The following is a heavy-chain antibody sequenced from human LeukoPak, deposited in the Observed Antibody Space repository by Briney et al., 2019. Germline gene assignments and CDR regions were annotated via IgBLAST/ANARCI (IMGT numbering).Heavy chain of an antibody. V-gene: IGHV4-39*07. J-gene: IGHJ4*02. CDR3: AVDDY. CDR1: GGSISSGGYY. Sequence: SETLSLTCTVSGGSISSGGYYWSWIRQPPGKGLEWIGEINHSGSTNYNPSLKSRVTISVDTSKNQFSLKLSSVTAADTAVYYCAVDDYWGQGTLVTVSS. CDR2: INHSGST.